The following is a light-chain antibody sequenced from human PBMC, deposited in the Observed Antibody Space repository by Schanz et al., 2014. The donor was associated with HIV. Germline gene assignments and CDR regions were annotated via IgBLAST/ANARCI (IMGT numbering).Light chain of an antibody. Sequence: EIVLTQSPGSLSLSPGERATLSCGASPRLSSSYLAWYQQKRDQPPRLVIYGASSRATGIPDRFSGSGSGTDFTLTISRLEPEDCAVYYCQQYGSSAWTFGQGTKVESK. CDR1: PRLSSSY. J-gene: IGKJ1*01. CDR3: QQYGSSAWT. CDR2: GAS. V-gene: IGKV3-20*01.